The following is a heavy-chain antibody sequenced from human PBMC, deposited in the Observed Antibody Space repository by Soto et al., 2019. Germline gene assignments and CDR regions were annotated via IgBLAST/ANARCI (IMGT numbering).Heavy chain of an antibody. CDR1: GGTFSSYA. CDR2: IIPISGTA. V-gene: IGHV1-69*01. CDR3: ARSQGSSTSLEIYYYYYYGMDV. Sequence: QVQLVQSGAEVKKPGSSVKVSCKASGGTFSSYAISWVRQAPGQGLEWMGGIIPISGTANYAQKFQGRVKITADESTSTASMELGSLRSEDTAVYYCARSQGSSTSLEIYYYYYYGMDVWGQGTTVTVSS. D-gene: IGHD2-2*01. J-gene: IGHJ6*02.